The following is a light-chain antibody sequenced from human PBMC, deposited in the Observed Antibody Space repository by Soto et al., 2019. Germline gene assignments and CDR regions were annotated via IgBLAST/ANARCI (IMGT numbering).Light chain of an antibody. CDR2: WAS. CDR3: QQYCSTLPIT. J-gene: IGKJ5*01. CDR1: QSVLYSSNNKNY. V-gene: IGKV4-1*01. Sequence: DIVMTQSPDSLAVSLGERATINCKSSQSVLYSSNNKNYLAWYQQKPGQPPKLLIYWASTRESGVPDRFSGSGSGTDFTLTISSLQAEDVAVYYCQQYCSTLPITFGQGTRLEIK.